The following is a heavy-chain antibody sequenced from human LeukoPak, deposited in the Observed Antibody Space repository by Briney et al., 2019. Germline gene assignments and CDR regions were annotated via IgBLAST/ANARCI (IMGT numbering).Heavy chain of an antibody. CDR2: IYYSGAT. Sequence: SETLSLTCTVSGGPLSYYYWSWIRQSPGKGLEWIGCIYYSGATNYNPSLKSRVTISVDTSKNQFSLQLRSVTAADTAVYYCAREDPQTTVPEGMDVWGQGTTVTVSS. D-gene: IGHD4-17*01. J-gene: IGHJ6*02. CDR3: AREDPQTTVPEGMDV. CDR1: GGPLSYYY. V-gene: IGHV4-59*01.